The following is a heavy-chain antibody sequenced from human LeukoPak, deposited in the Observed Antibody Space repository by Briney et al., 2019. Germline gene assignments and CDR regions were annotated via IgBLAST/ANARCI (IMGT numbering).Heavy chain of an antibody. Sequence: GGSLRLSCAASGFIFSNYAMSWVRQAPGKGLEGVSGISGSGVDTYFTDSMRGRFTISRDTSKKTLYLQMSSLRAEDTAIYYCAREGIVGVITDWGQGTLVTVSS. CDR3: AREGIVGVITD. J-gene: IGHJ4*02. D-gene: IGHD1-26*01. CDR1: GFIFSNYA. V-gene: IGHV3-23*01. CDR2: ISGSGVDT.